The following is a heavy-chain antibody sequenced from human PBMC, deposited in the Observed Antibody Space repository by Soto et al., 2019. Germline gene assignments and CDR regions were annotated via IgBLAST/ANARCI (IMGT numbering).Heavy chain of an antibody. CDR1: GDSVSSNSAA. J-gene: IGHJ6*02. D-gene: IGHD3-3*01. CDR3: ARDPITIFXVVITARRDYYYYGMDV. CDR2: TYYRSKWYN. Sequence: SQTLSLTCVISGDSVSSNSAAWNWIRQSPSRGLEWLGRTYYRSKWYNDYAVSVKSRITINPDTSKNQFSLQLNSVTPEDTAVYYCARDPITIFXVVITARRDYYYYGMDVWGQGTTVTVSS. V-gene: IGHV6-1*01.